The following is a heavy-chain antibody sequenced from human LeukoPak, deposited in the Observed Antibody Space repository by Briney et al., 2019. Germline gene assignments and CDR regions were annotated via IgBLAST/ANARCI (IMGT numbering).Heavy chain of an antibody. CDR1: GASINSYY. CDR2: IYSSGST. CDR3: ASRLCSGGRCYLGDYYNMDV. Sequence: PSETLSLTCTVSGASINSYYWSWIRQPAGKGLEWIGRIYSSGSTSYNPSLKSRVTISVDKSKNQFSLKLTSVTAADTAVYYCASRLCSGGRCYLGDYYNMDVWGKGTTVTVSS. D-gene: IGHD2-15*01. V-gene: IGHV4-4*07. J-gene: IGHJ6*03.